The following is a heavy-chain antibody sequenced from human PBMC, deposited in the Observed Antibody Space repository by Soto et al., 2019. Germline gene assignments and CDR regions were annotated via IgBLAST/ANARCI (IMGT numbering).Heavy chain of an antibody. CDR3: ARVSYYDSSGYDY. D-gene: IGHD3-22*01. CDR1: GGSVSSGSYY. J-gene: IGHJ4*02. V-gene: IGHV4-61*01. Sequence: SETLSLTCTVSGGSVSSGSYYWSWIRQPPGKGLEWIGYIYYSGSTNYNPSLKSRVTISVDTSKNQFSLKLSSVTAADTAVYYCARVSYYDSSGYDYWGQGTLVTVSS. CDR2: IYYSGST.